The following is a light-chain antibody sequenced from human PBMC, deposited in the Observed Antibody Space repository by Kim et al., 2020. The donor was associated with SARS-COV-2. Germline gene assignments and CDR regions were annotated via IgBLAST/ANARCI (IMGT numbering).Light chain of an antibody. V-gene: IGLV3-9*01. CDR3: QVWDSRTVV. CDR2: RDN. J-gene: IGLJ3*02. CDR1: NIENKN. Sequence: SVALGQTARITCGGNNIENKNVHWYQQRPGQAPVLVMYRDNKRPSGISERLSGSNSGNTATLTISRVQAGDEADYYCQVWDSRTVVFGGGTKLAVL.